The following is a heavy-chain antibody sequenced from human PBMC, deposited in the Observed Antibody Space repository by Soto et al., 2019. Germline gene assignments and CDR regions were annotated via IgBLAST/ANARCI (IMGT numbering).Heavy chain of an antibody. D-gene: IGHD5-18*01. CDR1: GFSFSSQA. Sequence: GGSLRLSCVASGFSFSSQAMHWVRQAPGKGLEWVAAISNDGNRQLYADSVKDRFTISRDNSRNTLDLQMNNLRTEDKGVSFCARDIYSYGSVGTPDIWGQGTMVTVSS. J-gene: IGHJ3*02. CDR3: ARDIYSYGSVGTPDI. CDR2: ISNDGNRQ. V-gene: IGHV3-30-3*01.